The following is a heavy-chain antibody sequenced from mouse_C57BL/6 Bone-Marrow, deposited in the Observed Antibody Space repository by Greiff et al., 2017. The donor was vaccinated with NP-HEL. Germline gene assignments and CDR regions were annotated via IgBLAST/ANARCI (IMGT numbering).Heavy chain of an antibody. J-gene: IGHJ2*01. CDR2: ISGGGGNT. CDR1: GFTFSSYT. CDR3: ARQRYYRYFDY. Sequence: EVQLQQSGGGLVKPGGSLKLSCAASGFTFSSYTMSWVRQTPEKRLEWVATISGGGGNTYYPDSVKGRFTISRDNAKNTLYLQMSSLRSEDTALYYCARQRYYRYFDYWGQGTTLTVSS. D-gene: IGHD2-14*01. V-gene: IGHV5-9*01.